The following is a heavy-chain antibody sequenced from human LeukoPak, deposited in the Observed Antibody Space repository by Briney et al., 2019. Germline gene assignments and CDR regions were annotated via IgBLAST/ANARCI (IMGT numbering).Heavy chain of an antibody. J-gene: IGHJ6*03. V-gene: IGHV4-61*02. D-gene: IGHD3-16*01. CDR2: VYSTGIT. CDR1: GGSINSTDYY. CDR3: ARDSFEGGYYYYLDV. Sequence: SQTLSLTCTVSGGSINSTDYYWSWIRQPAGKGPEWIGRVYSTGITKYNPSLKSRVIISVDTSKNQFSLKLNSVTATDTAVYYCARDSFEGGYYYYLDVWGKGTTVTVSS.